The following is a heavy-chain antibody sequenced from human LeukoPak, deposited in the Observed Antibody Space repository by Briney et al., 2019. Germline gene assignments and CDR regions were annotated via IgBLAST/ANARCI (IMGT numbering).Heavy chain of an antibody. Sequence: EASVKVSCKASGYTFTSYAMHWVRPAPGQRLEWMGWINAGNGNTKYSQKFQGRVTITRDTSASTAYMELSSLRSEDTAVYYCARAYNWNDGGAFDIWGQGTMVTVSS. J-gene: IGHJ3*02. D-gene: IGHD1-1*01. V-gene: IGHV1-3*01. CDR2: INAGNGNT. CDR3: ARAYNWNDGGAFDI. CDR1: GYTFTSYA.